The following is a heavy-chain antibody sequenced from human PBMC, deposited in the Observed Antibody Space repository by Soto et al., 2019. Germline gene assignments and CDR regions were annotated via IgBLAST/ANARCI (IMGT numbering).Heavy chain of an antibody. Sequence: GGSLRLSCAASGFTVSSNYMSWVRQAPGKGLEWVSVIYSGGSTYYADSVKGRFTISRDNSKNTLYLQMNSLRAEDTAVYYCASSAGYSSGWYLTSYWGQGTLVTVSS. V-gene: IGHV3-66*01. D-gene: IGHD6-19*01. CDR3: ASSAGYSSGWYLTSY. CDR2: IYSGGST. CDR1: GFTVSSNY. J-gene: IGHJ4*02.